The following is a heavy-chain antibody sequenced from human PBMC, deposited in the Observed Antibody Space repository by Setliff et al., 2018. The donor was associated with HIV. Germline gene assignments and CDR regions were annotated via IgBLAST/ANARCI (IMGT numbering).Heavy chain of an antibody. CDR2: ISSDSRTA. V-gene: IGHV3-48*02. Sequence: PGGSLRLSCAASGFIFSSHGMNWVRQAPGKGLEWVSYISSDSRTAFHADSIKGRFYISRDNAKNSLFLEMNSLRDGDTAIYYCVKTYRTWSTPKYYFDFWGQGTLVTVSS. D-gene: IGHD4-4*01. CDR1: GFIFSSHG. J-gene: IGHJ4*02. CDR3: VKTYRTWSTPKYYFDF.